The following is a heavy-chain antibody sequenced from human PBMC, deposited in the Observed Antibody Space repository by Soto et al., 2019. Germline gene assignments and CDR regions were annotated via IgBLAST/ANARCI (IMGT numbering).Heavy chain of an antibody. D-gene: IGHD2-15*01. CDR1: GGSFSGYY. CDR3: AREGVVVVAATLRYYYYMDV. CDR2: INHSGST. V-gene: IGHV4-34*01. Sequence: SETLSLTCAVYGGSFSGYYWSWIRQPPGKGLEWIGEINHSGSTNYNPSLKSRVTISVDTSKNQFSLKLSSVTAADTAVYYCAREGVVVVAATLRYYYYMDVWGKGTTVTVAS. J-gene: IGHJ6*03.